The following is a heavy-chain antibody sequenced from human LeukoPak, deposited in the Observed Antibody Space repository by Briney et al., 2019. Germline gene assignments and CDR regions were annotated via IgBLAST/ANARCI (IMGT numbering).Heavy chain of an antibody. V-gene: IGHV3-53*01. Sequence: GGSLRLSCAASGFTVSDNYMTWVRQAPGKGLEWVSSVYSAGATHYAESVKGRFTISRDNSKNTLYLQMNSLRAEDMAVYYCARIEWERLGRAFDIWGQGTMVTVSS. D-gene: IGHD1-26*01. J-gene: IGHJ3*02. CDR3: ARIEWERLGRAFDI. CDR2: VYSAGAT. CDR1: GFTVSDNY.